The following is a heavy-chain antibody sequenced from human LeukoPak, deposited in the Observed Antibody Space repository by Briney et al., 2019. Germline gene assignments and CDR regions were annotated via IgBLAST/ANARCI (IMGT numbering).Heavy chain of an antibody. CDR3: ARDFHVRYYDTGGYSY. D-gene: IGHD3-22*01. CDR1: GFIFSTYS. CDR2: ISINNSTI. J-gene: IGHJ4*02. V-gene: IGHV3-48*01. Sequence: PGGSLRLSCAASGFIFSTYSMNWVRQAPGKGLEWVSYISINNSTIYYADSVKGRFTISRDNAKNSLYLQMNSLRAEDTAVYHCARDFHVRYYDTGGYSYWGQGTLVTVSS.